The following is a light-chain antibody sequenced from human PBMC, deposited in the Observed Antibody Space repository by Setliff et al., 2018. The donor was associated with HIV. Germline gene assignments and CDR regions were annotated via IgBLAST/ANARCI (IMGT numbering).Light chain of an antibody. J-gene: IGLJ1*01. CDR1: NSNIGSNT. CDR3: AAWDDSLNGYV. CDR2: TNN. Sequence: QSVLTQPPSASGTPGQRVTISCSGSNSNIGSNTVDWYQQLPGTAPELLIYTNNQRPSGVPDRFSGSKSGTSASLAISGLQSEDEADYYCAAWDDSLNGYVFGTGTKVTVL. V-gene: IGLV1-44*01.